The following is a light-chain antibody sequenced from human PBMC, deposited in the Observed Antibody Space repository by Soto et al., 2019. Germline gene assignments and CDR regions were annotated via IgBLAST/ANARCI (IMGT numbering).Light chain of an antibody. Sequence: VLTQPASVSGSPGQSITISCTGTSSDVGGYSYVSWYQQLPGKAPKLMIYDVSDRPSGVSNRFSGSKSGNTASLTISGLQAEDEADYYCSSYTSSSLYVFGTGTKVTVL. CDR3: SSYTSSSLYV. CDR2: DVS. CDR1: SSDVGGYSY. J-gene: IGLJ1*01. V-gene: IGLV2-14*01.